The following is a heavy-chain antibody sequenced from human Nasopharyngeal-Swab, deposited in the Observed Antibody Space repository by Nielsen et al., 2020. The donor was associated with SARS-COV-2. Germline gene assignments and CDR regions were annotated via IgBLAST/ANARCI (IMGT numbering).Heavy chain of an antibody. CDR1: GFTFSNYA. CDR3: AKDGGGWLTSGWYYFDF. D-gene: IGHD6-19*01. Sequence: GESLKISCAASGFTFSNYAMTWVRQAPGRGLEWVSSISGSGAHTYHADSVKGRFTISRDNSKNTVFLQMNSLRAEDTALFFCAKDGGGWLTSGWYYFDFWGQGSQVTVSS. CDR2: ISGSGAHT. J-gene: IGHJ4*02. V-gene: IGHV3-23*01.